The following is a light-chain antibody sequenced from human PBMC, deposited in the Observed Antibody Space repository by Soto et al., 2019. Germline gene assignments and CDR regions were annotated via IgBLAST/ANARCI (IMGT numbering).Light chain of an antibody. V-gene: IGKV3-15*01. CDR3: QQYNDWPWT. CDR2: GAS. J-gene: IGKJ1*01. Sequence: EIVMTQSPVTLSVSPGERATLSCRASQTVTSNLAWYQQKPGQPPRLLIYGASTRATGLPDRFSGSGSGTEFTLTISSLQSEDFAVYYCQQYNDWPWTFGQGTKVDIK. CDR1: QTVTSN.